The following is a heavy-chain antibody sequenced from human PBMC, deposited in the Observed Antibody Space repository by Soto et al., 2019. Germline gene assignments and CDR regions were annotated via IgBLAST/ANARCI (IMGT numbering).Heavy chain of an antibody. J-gene: IGHJ4*02. Sequence: GGSLRLSCAASGFTYSKYTRHWVRQAPGKGREWGAAISHEGCNKYYGDSVKGRFTISRDNSKNTLSVQMSNLKSEDTAVYYCARDRLRLGELSLLGYFDYWGQGTLVTVSS. D-gene: IGHD3-16*02. CDR1: GFTYSKYT. CDR2: ISHEGCNK. CDR3: ARDRLRLGELSLLGYFDY. V-gene: IGHV3-30-3*01.